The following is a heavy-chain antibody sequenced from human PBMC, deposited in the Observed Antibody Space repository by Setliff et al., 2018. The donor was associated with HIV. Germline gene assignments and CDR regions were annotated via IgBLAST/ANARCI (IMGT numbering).Heavy chain of an antibody. J-gene: IGHJ4*02. CDR3: ARWTTALSY. CDR2: ISAGNGNT. V-gene: IGHV1-3*01. D-gene: IGHD4-17*01. CDR1: GYTFTNYA. Sequence: ASVKVSCKASGYTFTNYAMHWVRQAPGQGLEWMGWISAGNGNTKYSQKFQGRVTITRDTSASTAYMELSSLRSEDTAVYYCARWTTALSYWGQGTLVTVSS.